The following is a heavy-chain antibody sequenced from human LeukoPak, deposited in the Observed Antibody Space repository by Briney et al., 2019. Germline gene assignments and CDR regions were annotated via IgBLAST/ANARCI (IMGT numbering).Heavy chain of an antibody. J-gene: IGHJ4*02. CDR3: ARDYRGYSVYDYMYYFDY. D-gene: IGHD5/OR15-5a*01. CDR2: IYYSGST. CDR1: GGSISSYY. Sequence: SSETLSLTCTVSGGSISSYYWSWIRQPPGKGLEWIGYIYYSGSTNYNPSLKSRVTISVDTSKNQFSLKLSSVTAADTAVYYCARDYRGYSVYDYMYYFDYWGPGTLVTVSS. V-gene: IGHV4-59*01.